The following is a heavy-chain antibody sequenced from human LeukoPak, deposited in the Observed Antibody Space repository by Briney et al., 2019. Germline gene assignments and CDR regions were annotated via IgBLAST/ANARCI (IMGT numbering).Heavy chain of an antibody. D-gene: IGHD4-17*01. Sequence: QPGGTLRLSCAASGFTFSIHGMNWVRQAPGKGLEWVSVISDSGGSTYYVDSVKGRFTISRDNSKNTLYLQMNSLRAEDTAVYYCAKGGSLTTVTHFDYWGQGTLVTVSS. CDR2: ISDSGGST. J-gene: IGHJ4*02. CDR1: GFTFSIHG. CDR3: AKGGSLTTVTHFDY. V-gene: IGHV3-23*01.